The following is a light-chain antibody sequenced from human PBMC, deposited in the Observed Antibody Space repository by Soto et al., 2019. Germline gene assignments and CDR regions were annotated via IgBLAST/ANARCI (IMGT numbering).Light chain of an antibody. J-gene: IGKJ1*01. V-gene: IGKV3-20*01. CDR2: GAS. CDR1: QSVRTNY. Sequence: EIVLPQSQGTLSLSPGERSTIPCRASQSVRTNYLAWYQQKPGQAPRLLIYGASSRATGIPDRFSGSGSGTDFTLTISRLEPEDFVVYYCQQYGSSPTFGQGTKGGYQ. CDR3: QQYGSSPT.